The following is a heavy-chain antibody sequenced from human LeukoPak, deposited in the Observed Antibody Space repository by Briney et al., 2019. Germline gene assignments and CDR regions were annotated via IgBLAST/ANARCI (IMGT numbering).Heavy chain of an antibody. D-gene: IGHD5-24*01. V-gene: IGHV3-74*01. CDR3: ARQRDDYRKGNYFDY. Sequence: PGGSLRLSCAASGFTFSSYWMHWVRQGPGKGLVWVSRINPDGSGTSHADSVKGRFTISRDNAKNTLYLQMHSLRAEDTAVYYCARQRDDYRKGNYFDYWGQGTLVTVSS. CDR2: INPDGSGT. CDR1: GFTFSSYW. J-gene: IGHJ4*02.